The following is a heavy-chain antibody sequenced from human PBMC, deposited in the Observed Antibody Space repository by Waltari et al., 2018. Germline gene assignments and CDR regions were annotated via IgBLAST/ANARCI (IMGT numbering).Heavy chain of an antibody. D-gene: IGHD4-17*01. J-gene: IGHJ3*02. Sequence: QVQLQESGPGLVKPSQTLSLTCTVSGGSISSGDYYWSWIRQPPGKGLEWIGYIYYSGRTYYNPSLKSRVTISVDTSKNQFSLKLSSVTAADTAVYYCARDRTYGDYSGDAFDIWGQGTMVTVSS. CDR3: ARDRTYGDYSGDAFDI. CDR1: GGSISSGDYY. CDR2: IYYSGRT. V-gene: IGHV4-30-4*08.